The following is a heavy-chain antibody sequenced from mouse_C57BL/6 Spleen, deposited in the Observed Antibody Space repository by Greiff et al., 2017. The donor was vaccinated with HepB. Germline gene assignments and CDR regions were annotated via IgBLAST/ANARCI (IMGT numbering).Heavy chain of an antibody. J-gene: IGHJ1*03. V-gene: IGHV10-1*01. CDR1: GFSFNTYA. Sequence: EVMLVESGGGLVQPKGSLKLSCAASGFSFNTYAMNWVRQAPGKGLEWVARIRSKSNNYATYYADSVKDRFTISRDDSESMLYLQMNNLKTEDTAMYYCVRHGPSYYGSSGGYFDVWGTGTTVTVSS. CDR3: VRHGPSYYGSSGGYFDV. CDR2: IRSKSNNYAT. D-gene: IGHD1-1*01.